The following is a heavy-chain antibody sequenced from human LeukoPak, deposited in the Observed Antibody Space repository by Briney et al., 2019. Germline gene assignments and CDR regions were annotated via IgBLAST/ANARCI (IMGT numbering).Heavy chain of an antibody. V-gene: IGHV3-30*02. CDR3: ARDPRYYYGSGSYCNPPNSYMDV. Sequence: PGGSLRLSCAASGFTFSSYGMHWVRQAPGKGLEWVAFIQYDGSNQYYADSVKGRFTISRDNAKNSLYLQMNSLRAEDTAVYYCARDPRYYYGSGSYCNPPNSYMDVWGKGTTVTVSS. CDR1: GFTFSSYG. J-gene: IGHJ6*03. CDR2: IQYDGSNQ. D-gene: IGHD3-10*01.